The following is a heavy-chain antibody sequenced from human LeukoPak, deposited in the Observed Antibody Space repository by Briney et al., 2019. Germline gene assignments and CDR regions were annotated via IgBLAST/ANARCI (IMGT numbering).Heavy chain of an antibody. D-gene: IGHD6-25*01. CDR2: ISGSGGST. Sequence: GGSLRLSCTTSKFNFNNYGMTWVRQAPGKGLEWVSSISGSGGSTQYAPSVQGRFTISRDNSKNTLYLQMNSLRAEDTAVYYCATQPAGQLNWFDPWGQGTLVTVSS. V-gene: IGHV3-23*01. CDR3: ATQPAGQLNWFDP. CDR1: KFNFNNYG. J-gene: IGHJ5*02.